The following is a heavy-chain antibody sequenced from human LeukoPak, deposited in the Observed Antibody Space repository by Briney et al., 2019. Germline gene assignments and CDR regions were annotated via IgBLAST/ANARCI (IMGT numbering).Heavy chain of an antibody. CDR1: GGSISSSSYY. J-gene: IGHJ3*02. D-gene: IGHD2-2*01. V-gene: IGHV4-39*07. CDR3: ARVPDIVVVRGGIDAFDI. CDR2: IYYSGST. Sequence: PSETLSLTCTVSGGSISSSSYYWGWIRQPPGKGLEWIGSIYYSGSTYYNPSLKSRVTISVDTSKNQFSLKLSSVTAADTAVYYCARVPDIVVVRGGIDAFDIWGQGTMVTVSS.